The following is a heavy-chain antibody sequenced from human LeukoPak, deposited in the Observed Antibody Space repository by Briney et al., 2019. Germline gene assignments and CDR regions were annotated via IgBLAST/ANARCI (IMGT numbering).Heavy chain of an antibody. CDR3: TTYYYDRSGYYYHDAFDI. J-gene: IGHJ3*02. CDR2: ISSSGSTI. Sequence: GGSLRLSCAASGFTFSDYYMSWIRQAPGKGLEWVSYISSSGSTIYYADSVKGRFTISRDNAKNSLYLQMDSLRAEDTAVYYCTTYYYDRSGYYYHDAFDIWDQGTMVTVSS. D-gene: IGHD3-22*01. V-gene: IGHV3-11*01. CDR1: GFTFSDYY.